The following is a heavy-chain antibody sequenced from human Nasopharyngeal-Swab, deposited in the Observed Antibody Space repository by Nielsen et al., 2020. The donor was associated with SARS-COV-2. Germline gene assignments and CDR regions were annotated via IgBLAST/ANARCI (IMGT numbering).Heavy chain of an antibody. Sequence: SETLSLTCTVSGGSISSYYWSWIRKRPGKGLEWIGYIYYSGSTNYNPSLKSRVTISVDTSKNQFSLKLSSVTAADTAVYYCARISPSYYDILTGYYGYYYMDVWGKGTTVTVSS. D-gene: IGHD3-9*01. CDR1: GGSISSYY. V-gene: IGHV4-59*01. J-gene: IGHJ6*03. CDR3: ARISPSYYDILTGYYGYYYMDV. CDR2: IYYSGST.